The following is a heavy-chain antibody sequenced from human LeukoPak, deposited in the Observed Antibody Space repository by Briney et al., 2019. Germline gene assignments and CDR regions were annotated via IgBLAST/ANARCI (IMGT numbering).Heavy chain of an antibody. D-gene: IGHD1-26*01. CDR1: GGSISSYY. Sequence: PSETLSLTCTVSGGSISSYYWSWIRQPPGKGLEWIGYIYYSGSTNYNPSLKSRVTISVDTSKNQFSLKLSSVTAADTAVYYCARTYSGSPAVDYWGQGTLVTVSS. J-gene: IGHJ4*02. CDR2: IYYSGST. CDR3: ARTYSGSPAVDY. V-gene: IGHV4-59*01.